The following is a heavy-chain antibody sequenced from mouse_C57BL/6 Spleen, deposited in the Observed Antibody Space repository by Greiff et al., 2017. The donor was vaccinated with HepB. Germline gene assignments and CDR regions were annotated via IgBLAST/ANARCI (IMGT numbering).Heavy chain of an antibody. J-gene: IGHJ2*01. CDR2: IDPANGNT. Sequence: VQLKQSVAELVRPVSAVKLSCIASGFNVRDTYMHWVKQRPEQGLEWIGRIDPANGNTKYAPKFQGKATMTADTSSNTAYLQLSSLTSDDTAIYYCARGLVFGYWGQGTTLTVSS. V-gene: IGHV14-3*01. CDR1: GFNVRDTY. CDR3: ARGLVFGY.